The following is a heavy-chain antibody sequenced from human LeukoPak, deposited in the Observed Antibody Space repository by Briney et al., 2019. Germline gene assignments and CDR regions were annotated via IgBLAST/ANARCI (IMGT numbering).Heavy chain of an antibody. Sequence: TSETLSLTCTVSGGSISSYYWSWIRQPPGKGLEWIGYIYDSGSTNYNPSLKSRVTISVDTSKNQFSLKLSSVTAADTAVYYCARGRAGSYYTGLDYWGQGTLVTVSS. V-gene: IGHV4-59*01. CDR1: GGSISSYY. D-gene: IGHD3-10*01. CDR3: ARGRAGSYYTGLDY. J-gene: IGHJ4*02. CDR2: IYDSGST.